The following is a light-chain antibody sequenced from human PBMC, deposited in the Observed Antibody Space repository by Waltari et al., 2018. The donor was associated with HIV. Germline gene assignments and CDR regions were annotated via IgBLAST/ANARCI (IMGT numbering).Light chain of an antibody. V-gene: IGLV8-61*01. J-gene: IGLJ3*02. Sequence: QTVVTQEPSFSVSPGGTVPLPCGLSAGSVSPDSLPRWYQQTPGQAPRTLIHSTNTRSSGVPDRFSGSIVGNKAALTITGAQADDESDYYCVLYMGSGLWVFGGGTKLTVL. CDR3: VLYMGSGLWV. CDR2: STN. CDR1: AGSVSPDSL.